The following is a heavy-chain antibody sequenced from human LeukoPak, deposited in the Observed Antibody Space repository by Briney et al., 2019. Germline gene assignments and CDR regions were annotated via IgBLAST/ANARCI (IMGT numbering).Heavy chain of an antibody. J-gene: IGHJ4*02. D-gene: IGHD5-18*01. CDR1: GYAITSDYY. CDR2: ISHSGST. V-gene: IGHV4-38-2*02. CDR3: ARLRYSYGRLFDY. Sequence: SETLSLTCSVSGYAITSDYYWGWIRQPPGKGLEWIGSISHSGSTYYHPSLKSRVTISVDTSKNQFSLKLSSVTAADTAVYYCARLRYSYGRLFDYWGQGTLVTVSS.